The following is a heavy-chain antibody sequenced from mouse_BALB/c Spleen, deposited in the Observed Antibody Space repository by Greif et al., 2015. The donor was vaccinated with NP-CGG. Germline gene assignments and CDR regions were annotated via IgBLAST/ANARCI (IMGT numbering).Heavy chain of an antibody. CDR2: IWAGGST. V-gene: IGHV2-9*02. CDR1: GFSLTSYG. J-gene: IGHJ3*01. D-gene: IGHD2-4*01. Sequence: QVQLQQSGPGLVAPSQSLSITCTVSGFSLTSYGVHWVRQPPGKGLEWLGVIWAGGSTNYNSALMSRLSISKDNSKSQVFLRMNSLQTDDTAMDYGARGGYYDYGTWFAYWGQGTLVTVSA. CDR3: ARGGYYDYGTWFAY.